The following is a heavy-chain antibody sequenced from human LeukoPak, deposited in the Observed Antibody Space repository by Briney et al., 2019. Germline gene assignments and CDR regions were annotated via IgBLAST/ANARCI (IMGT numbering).Heavy chain of an antibody. D-gene: IGHD5-18*01. CDR3: ARGSDGYRFDP. CDR1: GGSMTNYH. V-gene: IGHV4-59*01. CDR2: IYNIETT. Sequence: PSETLSLTCTVSGGSMTNYHWTWIRQSPGKAPEYIGYIYNIETTNYNPSLKSRVTVSVDMSKKQFSLKLNSATAADTAVYYCARGSDGYRFDPWGQGILVTVSS. J-gene: IGHJ5*02.